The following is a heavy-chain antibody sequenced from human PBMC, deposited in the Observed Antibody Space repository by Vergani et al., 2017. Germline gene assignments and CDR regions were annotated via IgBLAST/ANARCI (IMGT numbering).Heavy chain of an antibody. CDR2: IYPGDSDT. Sequence: EVQLVQSGAEVKKPGESLKISCKGSGYSFTSYWIGWVRQMPGKGLEWMGIIYPGDSDTRYSPSFQGQVTISADKSISTAYLQWSSLKASDTAMYYCARIESSGSYQPNYYGMDVWGQGTTVTVSS. V-gene: IGHV5-51*01. CDR3: ARIESSGSYQPNYYGMDV. D-gene: IGHD3-10*01. CDR1: GYSFTSYW. J-gene: IGHJ6*02.